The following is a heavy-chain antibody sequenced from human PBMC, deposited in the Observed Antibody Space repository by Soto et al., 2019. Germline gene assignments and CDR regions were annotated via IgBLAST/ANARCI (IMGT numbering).Heavy chain of an antibody. V-gene: IGHV1-3*01. J-gene: IGHJ1*01. CDR2: INAGNGNT. D-gene: IGHD4-17*01. CDR1: GSTFTSYA. Sequence: QVQLVQSGAEVKKPGASVKVSCKASGSTFTSYAMHWVRQAPGKRLEWMGWINAGNGNTKYSQKFQGRVTITRDTSASTAHMELSSRRSEDKAAYYCARAPVPVTTVYACSDDKYFQHWFQGSLVTVT. CDR3: ARAPVPVTTVYACSDDKYFQH.